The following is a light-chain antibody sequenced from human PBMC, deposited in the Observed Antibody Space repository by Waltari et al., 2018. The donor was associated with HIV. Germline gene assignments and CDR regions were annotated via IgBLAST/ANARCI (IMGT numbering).Light chain of an antibody. CDR2: EVS. CDR3: SSYAGTNNLI. V-gene: IGLV2-8*01. CDR1: SSDVVDYNY. Sequence: QSALTPPPSASGSPGQSVTISCTGTSSDVVDYNYVSWYQQHPGKAPKVMIYEVSKRPSGVPDRFSGSKSGNTASLTVSGLQAEDEADYYCSSYAGTNNLIFGGGTKLTVL. J-gene: IGLJ2*01.